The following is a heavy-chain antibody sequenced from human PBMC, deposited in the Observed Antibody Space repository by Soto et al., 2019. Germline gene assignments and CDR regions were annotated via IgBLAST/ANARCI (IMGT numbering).Heavy chain of an antibody. J-gene: IGHJ5*02. CDR1: GGSISSSEYY. CDR2: ISYSGST. D-gene: IGHD3-10*01. V-gene: IGHV4-30-4*01. CDR3: ARAKRRHYGAGADSFDP. Sequence: QVQLQESGPGLVKPSQTLSLTCTVSGGSISSSEYYWSWIRQPPGKGPEWIGYISYSGSTYYNPSLKSRLAISVDTSKDQFSLMLSSVTAADTAVYSCARAKRRHYGAGADSFDPWGQGTLVTVSS.